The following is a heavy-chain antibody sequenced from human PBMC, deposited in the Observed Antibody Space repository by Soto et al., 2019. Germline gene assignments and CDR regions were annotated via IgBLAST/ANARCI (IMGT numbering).Heavy chain of an antibody. D-gene: IGHD2-8*01. CDR1: GYTFTTYF. Sequence: QVQLVQSGAEVKKPGASVKVSCKASGYTFTTYFVHWGRQAPGQGLEWMGIINASGGSTHYAQKFQGRVTMARDTSTSTVYMELSSLRSEDTAVYYCATAGHCSKGVCLDYWGQGTLVTVSS. J-gene: IGHJ4*02. CDR3: ATAGHCSKGVCLDY. CDR2: INASGGST. V-gene: IGHV1-46*01.